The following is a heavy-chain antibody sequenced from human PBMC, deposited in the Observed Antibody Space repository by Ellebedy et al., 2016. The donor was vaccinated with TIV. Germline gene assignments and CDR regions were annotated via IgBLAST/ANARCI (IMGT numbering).Heavy chain of an antibody. V-gene: IGHV5-51*01. Sequence: GESLKISCQGSAYSFINYWIVWVRQMPGRGLEWMGIIDLSDSDTRYSPSFQGQVPISADRSVTTAYLPFNSLKPSDTAVYYCAKLGHRATPDDSWGQGTLVTVSS. D-gene: IGHD1-14*01. CDR3: AKLGHRATPDDS. CDR2: IDLSDSDT. J-gene: IGHJ4*02. CDR1: AYSFINYW.